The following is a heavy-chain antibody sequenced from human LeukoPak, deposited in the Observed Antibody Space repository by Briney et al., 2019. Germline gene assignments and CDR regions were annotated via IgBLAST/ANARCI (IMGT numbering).Heavy chain of an antibody. CDR1: GFTFSSYG. D-gene: IGHD1-1*01. V-gene: IGHV3-30*18. J-gene: IGHJ4*02. Sequence: GRSLRLSCAASGFTFSSYGMHWVRQAPGKGLEWVAVISYDGSNKYYADSVKGRFTISRDNSKNTLYLQMNSLRAEDTAVYYCANLTPARLLQLYYFDYWGQGTLVTVSS. CDR3: ANLTPARLLQLYYFDY. CDR2: ISYDGSNK.